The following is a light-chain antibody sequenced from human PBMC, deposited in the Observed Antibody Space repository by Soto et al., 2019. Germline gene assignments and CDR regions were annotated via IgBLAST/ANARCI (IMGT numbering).Light chain of an antibody. V-gene: IGKV3-20*01. J-gene: IGKJ1*01. CDR3: QHYNSYSEA. CDR1: QSVSSSY. CDR2: GAS. Sequence: EIALTQSPGTLSLSPGERATLSCRASQSVSSSYLAWYQQKPGQAPRLLIYGASSRATGIPDRFSGSGSGTDFTLTISSLQPDDFATYYCQHYNSYSEAFGQGTRWIS.